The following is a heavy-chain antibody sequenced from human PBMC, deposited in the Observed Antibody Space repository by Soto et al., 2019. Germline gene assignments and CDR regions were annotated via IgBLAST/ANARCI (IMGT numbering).Heavy chain of an antibody. CDR3: AKDILSLTVPPPGGWSNFDY. CDR1: GFTFDDYA. Sequence: GGSLRLSCAASGFTFDDYAMHWVRQAPGKGLEWVSGISWNSGSIGYADSVKGRFTISRDNAKNSLYLQMNSLRAEDTALYYCAKDILSLTVPPPGGWSNFDYWGQGTLVTVSS. V-gene: IGHV3-9*01. CDR2: ISWNSGSI. J-gene: IGHJ4*02. D-gene: IGHD6-19*01.